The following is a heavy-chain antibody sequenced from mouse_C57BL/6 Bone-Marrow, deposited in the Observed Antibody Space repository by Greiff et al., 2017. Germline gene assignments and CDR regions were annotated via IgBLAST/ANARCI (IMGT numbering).Heavy chain of an antibody. J-gene: IGHJ3*01. CDR3: ARSHGQRRLRWFAY. D-gene: IGHD3-2*02. Sequence: EVKLVESGGGLVKPGGSLKLSCAASGFTFSDYGMHWVRQAPEKGLEWVAYISSGSSTIYYADTVKGRFTISRDNAKNTLFLQMTSLRSEDTAMYYCARSHGQRRLRWFAYWGQGTLVTVSA. CDR1: GFTFSDYG. CDR2: ISSGSSTI. V-gene: IGHV5-17*01.